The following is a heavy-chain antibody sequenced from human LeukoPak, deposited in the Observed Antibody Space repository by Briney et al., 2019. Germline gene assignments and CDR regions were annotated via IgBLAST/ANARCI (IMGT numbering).Heavy chain of an antibody. J-gene: IGHJ3*02. CDR2: ISSSSS. V-gene: IGHV3-21*01. Sequence: MAGGSLRLSCAASGFTFSSYSMNWVRQAPGKGLEWVSSISSSSSIYADSVKGRFTISRDNAKNSLYLQMNSLRAEDTAVYYCARAIAARYYASDIWGQGTMVTVSS. CDR1: GFTFSSYS. D-gene: IGHD6-6*01. CDR3: ARAIAARYYASDI.